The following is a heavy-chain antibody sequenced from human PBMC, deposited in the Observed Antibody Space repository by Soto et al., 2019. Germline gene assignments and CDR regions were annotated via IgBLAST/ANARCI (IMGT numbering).Heavy chain of an antibody. J-gene: IGHJ6*01. Sequence: AAVKVSCKASGYTFTGYYMHGVRQAPGQGLEWMGWINPNSGGTNYAQKFQGRVTMTRDTSISTAYMELSRLRSDDTAVYYCARMGGYXSGGSCYSVYYYYGMDVWGQGTTVTVSS. CDR1: GYTFTGYY. D-gene: IGHD2-15*01. CDR2: INPNSGGT. CDR3: ARMGGYXSGGSCYSVYYYYGMDV. V-gene: IGHV1-2*02.